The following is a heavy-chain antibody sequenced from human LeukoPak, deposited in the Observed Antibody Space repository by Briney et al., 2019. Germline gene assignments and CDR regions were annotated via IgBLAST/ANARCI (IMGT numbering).Heavy chain of an antibody. CDR1: GFTFSSNY. CDR2: IYSGGST. J-gene: IGHJ4*02. Sequence: GGSLRLSCAASGFTFSSNYMSWVRQAPGKGLEWVSVIYSGGSTYYADSVKGRFTISRDNSKNTLYLQMNSLRAEDTAVYYCARVGSSGWYFDYWGQGTLVTVSS. D-gene: IGHD6-19*01. CDR3: ARVGSSGWYFDY. V-gene: IGHV3-66*01.